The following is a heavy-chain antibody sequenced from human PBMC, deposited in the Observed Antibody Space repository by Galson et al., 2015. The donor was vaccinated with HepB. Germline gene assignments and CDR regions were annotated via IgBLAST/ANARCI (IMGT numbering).Heavy chain of an antibody. D-gene: IGHD3-16*01. Sequence: SVKVSCKASTNIFSNFGISWVRQAPGQGLEWMGWISGYNGNTNYARNLQGRVTMTTDTSTSTTYLELRSLTSDDTAVYFCIRMGDLSGYSSTWGQGTLVTVSS. CDR2: ISGYNGNT. CDR3: IRMGDLSGYSST. J-gene: IGHJ5*02. V-gene: IGHV1-18*01. CDR1: TNIFSNFG.